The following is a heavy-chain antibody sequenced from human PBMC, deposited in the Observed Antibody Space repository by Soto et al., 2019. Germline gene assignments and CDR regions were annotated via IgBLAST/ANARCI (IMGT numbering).Heavy chain of an antibody. J-gene: IGHJ6*02. D-gene: IGHD6-13*01. CDR3: QGIAAAGGLYYYYGMDV. Sequence: GASVKVSCKASGYTFTGYYMHWVRQAPGQGLEWMGWINPNSGGTNYAQKFQGRVTMTRGTSISTAYMELSRLRSDDTAVYYCQGIAAAGGLYYYYGMDVWGQGTTVTVSS. V-gene: IGHV1-2*02. CDR2: INPNSGGT. CDR1: GYTFTGYY.